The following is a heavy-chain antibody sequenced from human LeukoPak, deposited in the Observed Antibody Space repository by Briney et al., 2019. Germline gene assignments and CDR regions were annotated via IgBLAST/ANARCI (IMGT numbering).Heavy chain of an antibody. D-gene: IGHD5-24*01. CDR3: ARSGYNRFDY. J-gene: IGHJ4*02. CDR2: ISGSGGST. Sequence: GGSLRLSCAASGFTFSSYGMSWVRQAPGKGLEWVSAISGSGGSTYYADSVKGRFTISRDNSKSTLYLQMNSLRAEDTAIYYCARSGYNRFDYWGRGTLVTVSS. CDR1: GFTFSSYG. V-gene: IGHV3-23*01.